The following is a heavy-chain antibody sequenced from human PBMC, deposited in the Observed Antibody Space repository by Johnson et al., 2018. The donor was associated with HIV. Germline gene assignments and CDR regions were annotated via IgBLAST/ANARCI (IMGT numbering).Heavy chain of an antibody. D-gene: IGHD3-9*01. CDR1: GFSFSSYG. J-gene: IGHJ3*02. CDR2: IPFHGNQQ. Sequence: QVQLVESGGGVVQPGRSLRLSCAASGFSFSSYGMYWARQAPDKGLEWVAYIPFHGNQQSYGDSVKGRFTISRDNSRDTLYLQMNSLKTEDTAVYYCARGGYYDILTGYYALAAFDIWGQGTMVTVSS. V-gene: IGHV3-33*05. CDR3: ARGGYYDILTGYYALAAFDI.